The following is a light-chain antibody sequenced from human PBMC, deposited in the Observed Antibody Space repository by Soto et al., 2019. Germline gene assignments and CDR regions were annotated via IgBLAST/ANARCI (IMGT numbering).Light chain of an antibody. CDR2: KAS. Sequence: IQMTQSPSTLSASVGDTLTITCRARQSISSWLAWYQQKPGKAPKLLIYKASSLESGVPSRFSGRGSGTEFTLTISSLQPDDFATYYCQQYNSYSPSITFGPGTKVDIK. J-gene: IGKJ3*01. V-gene: IGKV1-5*03. CDR1: QSISSW. CDR3: QQYNSYSPSIT.